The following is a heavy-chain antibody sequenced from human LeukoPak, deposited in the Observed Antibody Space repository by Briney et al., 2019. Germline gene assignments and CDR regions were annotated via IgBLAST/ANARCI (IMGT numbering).Heavy chain of an antibody. CDR2: IDPSDSYT. D-gene: IGHD3-10*01. V-gene: IGHV5-10-1*01. Sequence: GESLKISCQGYGYSFTSYWIIWVRQMPGKGLEWMGRIDPSDSYTNYSPSLQGHVTISADKSISAAYLQWSNLKASDTAMYYCARARGDHYSFDYWGQGTLVTVSS. J-gene: IGHJ4*02. CDR1: GYSFTSYW. CDR3: ARARGDHYSFDY.